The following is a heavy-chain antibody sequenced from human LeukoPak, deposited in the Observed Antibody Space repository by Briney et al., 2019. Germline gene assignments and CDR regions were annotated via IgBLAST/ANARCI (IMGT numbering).Heavy chain of an antibody. J-gene: IGHJ4*02. CDR2: IYYSGST. V-gene: IGHV4-39*01. Sequence: PSETLSLTCTVSGGSISSSSYYWSWIRQSPGKGREWIGSIYYSGSTYYNPSLKSRVTISVDTSKNQFSLKLSSVTAADTAVYYCASVVVVVAAIGYWGQGTLVTVSS. D-gene: IGHD2-15*01. CDR3: ASVVVVVAAIGY. CDR1: GGSISSSSYY.